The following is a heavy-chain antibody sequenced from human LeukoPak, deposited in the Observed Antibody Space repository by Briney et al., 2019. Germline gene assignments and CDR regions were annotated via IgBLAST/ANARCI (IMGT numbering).Heavy chain of an antibody. J-gene: IGHJ4*02. D-gene: IGHD6-19*01. CDR3: ARDRSSGWYGGGYDY. CDR2: IIPIFGTA. CDR1: GGTFSSYA. V-gene: IGHV1-69*05. Sequence: SSVKVSCKASGGTFSSYAISWVRQAPGRGLEWMGMIIPIFGTANYAQKFQGRVTITTDESTSTAYMELSSLRSEDTAVYYCARDRSSGWYGGGYDYWGQGTLVTVSS.